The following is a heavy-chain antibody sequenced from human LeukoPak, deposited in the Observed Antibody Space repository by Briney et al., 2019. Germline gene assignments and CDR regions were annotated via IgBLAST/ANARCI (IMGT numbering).Heavy chain of an antibody. CDR1: GGSISSGDYY. J-gene: IGHJ4*02. CDR2: IYYSGST. Sequence: PSETLSLTCTVSGGSISSGDYYWRWIRQPPGNGLEWIGYIYYSGSTYYNPSLKSRVTISVDTSKTQFSLKLSSVTAADTAVYYCARAGCSGGSCYPDPYYFDSWGEGTLVTVSS. CDR3: ARAGCSGGSCYPDPYYFDS. D-gene: IGHD2-15*01. V-gene: IGHV4-30-4*01.